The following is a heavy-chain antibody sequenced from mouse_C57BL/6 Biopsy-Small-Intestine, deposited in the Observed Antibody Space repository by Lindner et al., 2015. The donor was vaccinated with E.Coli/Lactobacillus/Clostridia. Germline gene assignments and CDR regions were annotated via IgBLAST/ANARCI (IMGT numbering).Heavy chain of an antibody. D-gene: IGHD1-1*01. J-gene: IGHJ4*01. V-gene: IGHV1-31*01. Sequence: VQLQESGPELVKPGASVKISCKASGSSFTGYYLHWVKQSHGNILDWIGYSNPYNGISSYNQKFKGKATLTVDKSSSTAYMELRSLTSEDSAVYYCARRGKYGSSYGAMDYWGQGTSVTVSS. CDR1: GSSFTGYY. CDR3: ARRGKYGSSYGAMDY. CDR2: SNPYNGIS.